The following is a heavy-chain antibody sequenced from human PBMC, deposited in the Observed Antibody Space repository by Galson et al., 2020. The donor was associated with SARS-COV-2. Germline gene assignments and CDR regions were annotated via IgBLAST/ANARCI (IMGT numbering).Heavy chain of an antibody. D-gene: IGHD2-15*01. CDR1: GGSISSGSYY. CDR2: IYTSGT. Sequence: SQTLSLTCTVSGGSISSGSYYWSWIRQPAGKGLEWIGRIYTSGTNYNPSLKSRVTISIDTSKNQFSLKLSSMTAADTAVYYCARDRVERYCSGSSCYGGVTPADYWGQGTLVTVSS. J-gene: IGHJ4*02. CDR3: ARDRVERYCSGSSCYGGVTPADY. V-gene: IGHV4-61*02.